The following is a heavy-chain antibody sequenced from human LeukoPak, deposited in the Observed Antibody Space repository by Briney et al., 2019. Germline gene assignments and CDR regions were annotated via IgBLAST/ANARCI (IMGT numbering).Heavy chain of an antibody. CDR2: INAGNGNT. J-gene: IGHJ5*02. CDR3: ARARKNSANYGSGSQGDNWFDP. D-gene: IGHD3-10*01. CDR1: GYTFTSYA. V-gene: IGHV1-3*01. Sequence: GASVKVSCKASGYTFTSYAMHWVRQAPGQRLEWMGWINAGNGNTKYSQKFQGRVTITRDTSASTAYMELSSLRSEDTAVYYCARARKNSANYGSGSQGDNWFDPWGQGTLVTVSS.